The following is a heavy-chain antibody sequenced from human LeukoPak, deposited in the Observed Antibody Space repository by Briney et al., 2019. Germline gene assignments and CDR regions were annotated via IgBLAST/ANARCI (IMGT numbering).Heavy chain of an antibody. D-gene: IGHD5-12*01. CDR1: GDSVSSNSAA. CDR2: TYYRSKWYN. Sequence: PSQTLSLTCAISGDSVSSNSAAWNWIRQSPSRGLEWLGRTYYRSKWYNDYAVSVKSRISINPDTSKNQFSLQLNSVTTEDTAVYYCARTGAYSAYDWDPFDLWGQGTMVTVSS. CDR3: ARTGAYSAYDWDPFDL. V-gene: IGHV6-1*01. J-gene: IGHJ3*01.